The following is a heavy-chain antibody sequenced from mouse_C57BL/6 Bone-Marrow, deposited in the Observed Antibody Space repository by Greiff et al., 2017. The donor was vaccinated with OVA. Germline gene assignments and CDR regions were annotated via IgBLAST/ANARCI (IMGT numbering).Heavy chain of an antibody. V-gene: IGHV1-75*01. CDR2: IYPGSGST. J-gene: IGHJ2*01. Sequence: VQLQQSGPELVKPGASVKISCKASGYAFSSSWMNWVKQRPGKGLEWIGRIYPGSGSTYYNEKFKGKATLTVDKSSSTAYMLLSSLTSEDSAVYFCSYYYGSSYFDYWGQGTTLTVSS. CDR1: GYAFSSSW. CDR3: SYYYGSSYFDY. D-gene: IGHD1-1*01.